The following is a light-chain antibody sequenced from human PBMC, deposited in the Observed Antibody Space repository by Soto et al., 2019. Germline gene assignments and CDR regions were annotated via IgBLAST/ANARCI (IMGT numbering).Light chain of an antibody. CDR1: QTISNY. Sequence: DIQMTQSPSSLSASVGDRVTINCRASQTISNYLNWYQEKPGKAPKLLIYAASNLHSGVPSRFSGSGSGTEFTLTISNLQPEDFATYYCQKTYSTPFTFGHGTKVDI. V-gene: IGKV1-39*01. CDR2: AAS. J-gene: IGKJ3*01. CDR3: QKTYSTPFT.